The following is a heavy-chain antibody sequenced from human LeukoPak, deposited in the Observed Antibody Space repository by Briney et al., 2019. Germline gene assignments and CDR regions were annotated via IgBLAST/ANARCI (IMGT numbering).Heavy chain of an antibody. D-gene: IGHD5-12*01. J-gene: IGHJ4*03. CDR1: GYTFTGYY. CDR2: INPNSGGT. Sequence: ASVKVSCKASGYTFTGYYMHWVRQAPGQGLEWMGWINPNSGGTNYAQKFQGRVTMTRDTSISTAYMELSRLRSDDTAVYYCARDRGVATILFDYWGQGTTVTVSS. V-gene: IGHV1-2*02. CDR3: ARDRGVATILFDY.